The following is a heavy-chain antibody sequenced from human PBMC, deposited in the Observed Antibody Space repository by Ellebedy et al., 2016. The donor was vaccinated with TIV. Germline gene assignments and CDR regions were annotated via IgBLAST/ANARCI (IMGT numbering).Heavy chain of an antibody. J-gene: IGHJ2*01. CDR2: IWYDGSNK. D-gene: IGHD4-17*01. Sequence: GESLKISXAASGFTFSSYGMHWVRQAPGKGLEWVAVIWYDGSNKYYADSVKGRFTISRDNSKNTLYLQMNSLRAEDTAVYYCAKETTGWYFDLWGRGTLVTVSS. V-gene: IGHV3-30*02. CDR3: AKETTGWYFDL. CDR1: GFTFSSYG.